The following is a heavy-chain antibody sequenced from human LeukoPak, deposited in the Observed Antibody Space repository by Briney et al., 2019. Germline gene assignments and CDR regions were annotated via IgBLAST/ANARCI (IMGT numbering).Heavy chain of an antibody. CDR1: GFTFSSYA. CDR3: AKGGDGYNYYFDY. D-gene: IGHD5-24*01. V-gene: IGHV3-23*01. Sequence: GGSLRLSCAASGFTFSSYAMSWVRQAPGKGLEWVSGISGSGGSIRYADSVKGRFIISRDNSKNTLYLQMNSLRAEDTAVYYCAKGGDGYNYYFDYWGQETLVTVSS. CDR2: ISGSGGSI. J-gene: IGHJ4*02.